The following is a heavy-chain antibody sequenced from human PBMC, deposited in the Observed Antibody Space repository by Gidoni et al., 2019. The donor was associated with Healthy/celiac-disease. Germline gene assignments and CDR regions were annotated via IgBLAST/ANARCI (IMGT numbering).Heavy chain of an antibody. CDR1: GYTFTGYY. Sequence: QVQLVQSGAEVKKPGASVKVSCKASGYTFTGYYMHWVRQAPGQGLEWMGWINPNSGGTNYAQKCQGRVTMTRDTSISTAYMELSRLRSDDTAVYYCARDVLDTAMVGFNSLSDYWGQGTLVTVSS. D-gene: IGHD5-18*01. CDR2: INPNSGGT. CDR3: ARDVLDTAMVGFNSLSDY. J-gene: IGHJ4*02. V-gene: IGHV1-2*02.